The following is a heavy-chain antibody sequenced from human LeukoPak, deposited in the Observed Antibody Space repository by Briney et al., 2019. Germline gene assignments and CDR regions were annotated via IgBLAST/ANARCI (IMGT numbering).Heavy chain of an antibody. Sequence: SETLSLTCTVSGGSVTSSTYYWAWIRQPPGKGLEWIGRIHTSGSTNSNPSLKSRVTMSLDTSKNQISLKLTSVTAADTAVYYCARWSGDYSFDYWGQGTLVTVSS. CDR1: GGSVTSSTYY. D-gene: IGHD3-3*01. CDR3: ARWSGDYSFDY. J-gene: IGHJ4*02. CDR2: IHTSGST. V-gene: IGHV4-39*07.